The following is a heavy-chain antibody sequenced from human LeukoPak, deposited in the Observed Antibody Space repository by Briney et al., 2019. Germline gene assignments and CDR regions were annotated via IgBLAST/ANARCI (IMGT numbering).Heavy chain of an antibody. J-gene: IGHJ4*02. CDR3: ARGPRGYSYIYFDY. D-gene: IGHD5-12*01. CDR1: GYTFSDFY. Sequence: ASVKVSCKASGYTFSDFYIHWVRQAPGQGLEWMGWINVNSGGANYVENFQGRVTMTRDTSINAAYMELSRLRTDDTAVYYCARGPRGYSYIYFDYWGQGTLVTVSS. V-gene: IGHV1-2*02. CDR2: INVNSGGA.